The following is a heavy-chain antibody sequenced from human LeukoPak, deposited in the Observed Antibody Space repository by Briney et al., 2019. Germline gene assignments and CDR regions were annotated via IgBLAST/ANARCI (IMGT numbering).Heavy chain of an antibody. D-gene: IGHD5/OR15-5a*01. CDR3: ARERVSSPYLDS. Sequence: PGGSLRLSCAGSGFSVSGSYMSWVRQAPGKGLEWVSIIHNGDTPHYADSVRGRFTLSRDNSKNAVFLQMNSLRAEDTAVYFCARERVSSPYLDSWGQGTLVIVSS. CDR2: IHNGDTP. J-gene: IGHJ4*02. V-gene: IGHV3-53*01. CDR1: GFSVSGSY.